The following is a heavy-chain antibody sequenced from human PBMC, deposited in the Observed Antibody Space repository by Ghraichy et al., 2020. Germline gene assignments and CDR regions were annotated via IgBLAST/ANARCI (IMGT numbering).Heavy chain of an antibody. V-gene: IGHV3-48*02. Sequence: GGSLRLSCAASGFTFSSYSMNWVRQAPGKGLEWVSYISSSSSTIYYADSVKGRFTISRDNAKNSLYLQMNSLRDEDTAVYYCARDSSGYSYGWGYYYYYGMDVWGQGTTVTVSS. CDR2: ISSSSSTI. J-gene: IGHJ6*02. CDR1: GFTFSSYS. CDR3: ARDSSGYSYGWGYYYYYGMDV. D-gene: IGHD5-18*01.